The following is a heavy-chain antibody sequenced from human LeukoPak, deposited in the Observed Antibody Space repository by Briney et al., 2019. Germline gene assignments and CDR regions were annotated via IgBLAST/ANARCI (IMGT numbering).Heavy chain of an antibody. J-gene: IGHJ4*02. CDR3: ARALDRRLDYFDY. CDR1: GGSISSGGYS. CDR2: IYHSGST. D-gene: IGHD3-22*01. Sequence: PSETLSLTCAVSGGSISSGGYSWSWIRQPPGKGLEWIGYIYHSGSTYYNPSLKSRVTISVDRSKNQFSLKLSSVTAADTAVYYCARALDRRLDYFDYWGQGTLVTVSS. V-gene: IGHV4-30-2*01.